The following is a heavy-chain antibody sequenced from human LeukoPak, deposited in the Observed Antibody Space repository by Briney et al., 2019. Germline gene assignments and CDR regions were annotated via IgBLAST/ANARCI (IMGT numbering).Heavy chain of an antibody. CDR3: ARVSTYSSGWYFDY. V-gene: IGHV4-59*11. CDR2: IYYSGST. CDR1: GGSISSHY. D-gene: IGHD6-19*01. J-gene: IGHJ4*02. Sequence: SETLSLTCTVSGGSISSHYRSWIRQPPGKGLEWIGYIYYSGSTNYNPSLKSRVTISVDTSKNQFSLKLSSVTAADTAVYYCARVSTYSSGWYFDYWGQGTLVTVSS.